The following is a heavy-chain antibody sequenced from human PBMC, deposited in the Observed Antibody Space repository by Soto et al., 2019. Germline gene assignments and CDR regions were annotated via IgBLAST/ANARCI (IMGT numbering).Heavy chain of an antibody. Sequence: SVKVSCKASGGTFSSYAISWVRQAPGQGLEWMGGIIPIFGTANYAQKFQGRVTITADKSTSTAYMELSSLRSEDTAVYYCARCPTLYYYDSSGYLGYWGQGTLVTVSS. CDR1: GGTFSSYA. J-gene: IGHJ4*02. V-gene: IGHV1-69*06. D-gene: IGHD3-22*01. CDR2: IIPIFGTA. CDR3: ARCPTLYYYDSSGYLGY.